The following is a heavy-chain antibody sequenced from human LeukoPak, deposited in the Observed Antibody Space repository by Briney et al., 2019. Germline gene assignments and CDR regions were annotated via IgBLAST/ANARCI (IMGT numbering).Heavy chain of an antibody. CDR3: ARGRAAAGQYYFDY. CDR1: GGSISSSSYS. V-gene: IGHV4-39*01. D-gene: IGHD6-13*01. Sequence: SETLSLTCTVSGGSISSSSYSWGWIRQPPGKGLEWIGSIYYSGSTYYNPSLKSRVTISVDTPKNQFSLKLTSVTAADTAVYYCARGRAAAGQYYFDYWGQGTLVTVSS. J-gene: IGHJ4*02. CDR2: IYYSGST.